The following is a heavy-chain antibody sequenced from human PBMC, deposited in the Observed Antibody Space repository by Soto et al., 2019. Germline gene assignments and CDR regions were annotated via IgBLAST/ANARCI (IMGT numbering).Heavy chain of an antibody. V-gene: IGHV1-69*08. J-gene: IGHJ6*02. CDR2: IIPILGIA. Sequence: QVQLVQSGAEVKKPGSSVKVSCKASGGTFSSYTISWVRQAPGQGLEWMGRIIPILGIANYAQKFQGRVTITADKYTXTXSMELSSLRSEDTAVYYCARDLTTGTTSGYYYGMDVWGQGTTVTVSS. CDR1: GGTFSSYT. D-gene: IGHD1-1*01. CDR3: ARDLTTGTTSGYYYGMDV.